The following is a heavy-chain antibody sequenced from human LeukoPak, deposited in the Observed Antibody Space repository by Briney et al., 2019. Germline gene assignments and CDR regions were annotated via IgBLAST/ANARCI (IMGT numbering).Heavy chain of an antibody. J-gene: IGHJ4*02. D-gene: IGHD2-2*01. CDR2: ISGSGGST. CDR1: GFTFSSYA. Sequence: PGGSLRLSCAASGFTFSSYAMSWVRQAPGKGLEWVSAISGSGGSTYYADSVKGRFTISRDNSKNTLYLQMNSLRAEDTAVYYCAKVGVGYCSSTSCSYAGFDYWGQGTLVTVSS. V-gene: IGHV3-23*01. CDR3: AKVGVGYCSSTSCSYAGFDY.